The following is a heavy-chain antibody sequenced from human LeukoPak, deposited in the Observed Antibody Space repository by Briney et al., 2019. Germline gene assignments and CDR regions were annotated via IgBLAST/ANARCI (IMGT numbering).Heavy chain of an antibody. CDR3: AFGASNWDQFDY. CDR1: GYTFTNHW. Sequence: EESLKISCKGSGYTFTNHWIAWVRQMPGKGLEWMGIIYPADSDTRYSPSFQGQVTISADKSVRTAYLQWSSLKASDTAMYYCAFGASNWDQFDYWGQGTLVTVSS. V-gene: IGHV5-51*01. CDR2: IYPADSDT. D-gene: IGHD7-27*01. J-gene: IGHJ4*02.